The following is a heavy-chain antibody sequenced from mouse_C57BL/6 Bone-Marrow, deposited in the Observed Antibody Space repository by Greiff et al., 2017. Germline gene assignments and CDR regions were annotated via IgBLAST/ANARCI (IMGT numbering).Heavy chain of an antibody. J-gene: IGHJ2*01. CDR1: GYAFSSYW. CDR3: ARGGYYDY. Sequence: VKLQESGAGLVKPGASVKISCKASGYAFSSYWMNWVKQRPGKGLEWIGQIYPGDGDSTSNGKVKGKATLTADKSSSTAYMQISRLTSEEAAVYCCARGGYYDYWGQGTTLTVSS. CDR2: IYPGDGDS. D-gene: IGHD2-3*01. V-gene: IGHV1-80*01.